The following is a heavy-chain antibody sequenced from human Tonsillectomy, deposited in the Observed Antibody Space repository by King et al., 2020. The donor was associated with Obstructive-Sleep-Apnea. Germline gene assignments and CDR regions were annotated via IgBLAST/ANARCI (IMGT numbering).Heavy chain of an antibody. CDR2: ISSSSSTI. J-gene: IGHJ4*02. D-gene: IGHD3-16*02. V-gene: IGHV3-48*01. CDR1: GFTFSNYN. Sequence: VQLVESGGGLVQPGGSLRLSCAASGFTFSNYNMNWVRQAPGKGLEWVSYISSSSSTIYYADSVKGRFTISRDNAKNSLYLQMNSLRAEDTAVYYCARDPVSAYFDYWGQGTLDTVSS. CDR3: ARDPVSAYFDY.